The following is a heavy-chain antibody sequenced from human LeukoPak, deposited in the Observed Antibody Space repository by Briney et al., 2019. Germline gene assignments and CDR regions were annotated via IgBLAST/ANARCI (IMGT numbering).Heavy chain of an antibody. J-gene: IGHJ4*02. CDR3: ARDGPPYDSSGYYSYYFDY. CDR1: GFTFSNYA. V-gene: IGHV3-30-3*01. CDR2: ISYDGSNK. D-gene: IGHD3-22*01. Sequence: GRSLRLSCAASGFTFSNYAMHWVRQAPGKGPEWVAVISYDGSNKYYADSVQGRITISRDNSKNTLYLQMNSLRAEDTAVYYCARDGPPYDSSGYYSYYFDYWGQGTLVTVSS.